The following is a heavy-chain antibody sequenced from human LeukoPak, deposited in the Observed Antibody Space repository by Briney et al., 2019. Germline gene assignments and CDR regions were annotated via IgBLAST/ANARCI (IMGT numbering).Heavy chain of an antibody. V-gene: IGHV3-33*08. Sequence: PGGSLRLSCAASGFTFSSYWMHWVRQAPGKGLEWVAVIWYDGSNKYYADSVKGRFTISRDNSKNTLYLQMNSLRAEDTAVYYCAREWRGAGAFDIWGQGTMVTVSS. CDR2: IWYDGSNK. J-gene: IGHJ3*02. D-gene: IGHD3-10*01. CDR3: AREWRGAGAFDI. CDR1: GFTFSSYW.